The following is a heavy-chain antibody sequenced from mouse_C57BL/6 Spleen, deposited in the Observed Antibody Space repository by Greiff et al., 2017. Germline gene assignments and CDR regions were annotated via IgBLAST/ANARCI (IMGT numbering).Heavy chain of an antibody. V-gene: IGHV5-17*01. CDR2: ISSGSSTI. J-gene: IGHJ1*03. CDR1: GFTFSDYG. CDR3: ARQGYFDV. Sequence: EVQLVESGGGLVKPGGSLKLSCAASGFTFSDYGMHWVRQAPEKGLEWVAYISSGSSTIYYADTVKGRFTISRDNAKNTLFLRMTSLRSEDTAMYYCARQGYFDVWGTGTTVTVSS.